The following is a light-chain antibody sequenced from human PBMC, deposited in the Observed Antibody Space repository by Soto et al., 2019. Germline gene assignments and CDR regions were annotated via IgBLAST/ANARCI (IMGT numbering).Light chain of an antibody. Sequence: EVVLTQSPVTLSLSPGERVTLSCRASQSFRGLLAWYQQKPGQAPRLLIYDAYNRATGIPPRFSGSGPGTDFTLTISSLEPEDSAVYYCQQRHMWPITFGQGTRLEIK. CDR1: QSFRGL. V-gene: IGKV3-11*01. CDR2: DAY. J-gene: IGKJ5*01. CDR3: QQRHMWPIT.